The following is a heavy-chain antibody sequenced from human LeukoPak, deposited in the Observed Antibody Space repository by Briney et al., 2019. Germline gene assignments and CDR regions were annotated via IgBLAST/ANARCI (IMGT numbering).Heavy chain of an antibody. CDR3: ARGSGAPGFWGPYFDY. CDR2: IYYSGST. J-gene: IGHJ4*02. D-gene: IGHD3-16*01. V-gene: IGHV4-59*01. Sequence: PSETLSLTCTVSGGSISSYYWSWIRQPPGKGLEWIGYIYYSGSTNYNPSLKSRVTISVDTSKNQFSLKLSSVTAADTAVYYCARGSGAPGFWGPYFDYWGQGTLVTVSS. CDR1: GGSISSYY.